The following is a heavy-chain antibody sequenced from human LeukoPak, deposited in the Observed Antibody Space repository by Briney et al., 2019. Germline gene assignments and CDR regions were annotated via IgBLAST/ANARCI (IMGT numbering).Heavy chain of an antibody. CDR2: INPNSGGT. D-gene: IGHD2-21*02. J-gene: IGHJ4*02. V-gene: IGHV1-2*02. CDR3: ARTITVVVTAIPAY. Sequence: GASVKVSCKASGYTFTGYYMHWVRQVPGQGLERMGWINPNSGGTNYAQKFQGRVTMTRDTSISTAYMELSRLRSDDTAVYYCARTITVVVTAIPAYWGQGTLVTVSS. CDR1: GYTFTGYY.